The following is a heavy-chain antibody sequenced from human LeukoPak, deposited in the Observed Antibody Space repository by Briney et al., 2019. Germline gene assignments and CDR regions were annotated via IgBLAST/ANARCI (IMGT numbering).Heavy chain of an antibody. CDR2: ISAYNGNT. J-gene: IGHJ4*02. V-gene: IGHV1-18*01. CDR3: ARQDDTAMTLDY. D-gene: IGHD5-18*01. CDR1: GYTFTSYG. Sequence: ASVKVSCKASGYTFTSYGINWVRQAPGQGLEWMGWISAYNGNTNYAQKLQGRVTMTTDTSTSTAYMELRSLRSDDTAVYYCARQDDTAMTLDYWGQGTLVTVSS.